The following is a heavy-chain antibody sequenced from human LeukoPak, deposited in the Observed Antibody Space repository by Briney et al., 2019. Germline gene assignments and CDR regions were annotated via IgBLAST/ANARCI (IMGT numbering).Heavy chain of an antibody. V-gene: IGHV3-30-3*01. J-gene: IGHJ3*02. CDR1: GFTFSSYA. CDR2: ISYDGSNK. Sequence: QTGGSLRLSCAASGFTFSSYAMSWVRQAPGKGLEWVAVISYDGSNKYYADSVKGRFTISRDNSKNTLYLQMNSLRAEDTAVYYCARQATVVVITLHAFDIWGQGTMVTVSS. D-gene: IGHD2-21*01. CDR3: ARQATVVVITLHAFDI.